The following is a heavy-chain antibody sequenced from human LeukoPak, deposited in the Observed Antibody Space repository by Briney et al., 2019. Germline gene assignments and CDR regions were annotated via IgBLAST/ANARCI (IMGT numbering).Heavy chain of an antibody. Sequence: GGSLRLSCVVSGLTFSNFWMSWVRQAPGKGLERVANIKDDGSAKYYLDSVKGRFTISRDNAKSSLYLQMNSLRAEDTAVYYCAREGSGSRGYWGQGTLVTVSS. D-gene: IGHD1-26*01. CDR3: AREGSGSRGY. CDR1: GLTFSNFW. V-gene: IGHV3-7*01. J-gene: IGHJ4*02. CDR2: IKDDGSAK.